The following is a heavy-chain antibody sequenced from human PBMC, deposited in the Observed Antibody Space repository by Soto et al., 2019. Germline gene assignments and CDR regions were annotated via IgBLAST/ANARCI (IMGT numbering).Heavy chain of an antibody. D-gene: IGHD4-4*01. CDR3: ARGREYSFGYNWFDP. CDR1: GYPFTSYH. J-gene: IGHJ5*02. V-gene: IGHV1-46*01. Sequence: QVQLVQSGAEVRKPGASVKLSCQTSGYPFTSYHMHWVRQAPGQGLEWMGVINPSEGRTRYSQKFQDSVNMTRATSTSTVYMELSSLRSEDTATYFCARGREYSFGYNWFDPWGQGTLLTVSS. CDR2: INPSEGRT.